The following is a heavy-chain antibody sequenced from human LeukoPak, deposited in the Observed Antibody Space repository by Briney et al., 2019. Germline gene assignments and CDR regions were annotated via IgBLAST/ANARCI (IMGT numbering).Heavy chain of an antibody. D-gene: IGHD7-27*01. CDR2: IYYTGST. V-gene: IGHV4-59*02. CDR3: ASRKLGNDY. Sequence: SETLSLTCTISGGSVSDYYWSWIRQSPGQGLEWIGYIYYTGSTTYNPSLKGRVTISADTSKNQFSLELSSVTAADTAVYYCASRKLGNDYWGQGTLVTVSS. J-gene: IGHJ4*02. CDR1: GGSVSDYY.